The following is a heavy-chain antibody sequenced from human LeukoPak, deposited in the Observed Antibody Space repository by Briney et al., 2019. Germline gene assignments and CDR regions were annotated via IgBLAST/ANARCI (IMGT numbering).Heavy chain of an antibody. CDR2: INLRGTT. CDR3: VGTKYNDSPVLSN. Sequence: PSETLSLTCAVYGRSFTTYYGTWIRQPPGKGLEWIGEINLRGTTNYNPSLKSRVTISLDTSKNQFSLKLTSVTAADTAVYYCVGTKYNDSPVLSNWGQGSLVTVSS. J-gene: IGHJ4*02. D-gene: IGHD1-1*01. CDR1: GRSFTTYY. V-gene: IGHV4-34*01.